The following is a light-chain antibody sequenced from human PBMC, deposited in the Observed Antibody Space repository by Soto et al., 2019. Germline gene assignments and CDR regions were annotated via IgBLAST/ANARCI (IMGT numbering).Light chain of an antibody. CDR1: QSVSNN. J-gene: IGKJ1*01. CDR3: QQYNDWWT. V-gene: IGKV3-15*01. CDR2: GAS. Sequence: EIVMTQSPATLSVSPGERATLSCRASQSVSNNLAWYHQKPGQAPRLLIYGASSRATGIPARFSGSGSGTEFTLSISSLQFEDFAVYYCQQYNDWWTFGQGTKVEIK.